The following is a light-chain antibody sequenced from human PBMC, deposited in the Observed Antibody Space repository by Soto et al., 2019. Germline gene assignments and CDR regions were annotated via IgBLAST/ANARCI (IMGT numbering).Light chain of an antibody. J-gene: IGLJ1*01. CDR2: SNN. CDR3: AAWDDSLSGLYL. Sequence: QSVLTQPPSASGTPGQRVTISCSGSSSNIGRNDVCWYQRLPGTAPKLVVFSNNQRPSGVPDRFDGSKSGTSASLAINGLRSEDEADYYCAAWDDSLSGLYLFGPGTKVTVL. V-gene: IGLV1-47*02. CDR1: SSNIGRND.